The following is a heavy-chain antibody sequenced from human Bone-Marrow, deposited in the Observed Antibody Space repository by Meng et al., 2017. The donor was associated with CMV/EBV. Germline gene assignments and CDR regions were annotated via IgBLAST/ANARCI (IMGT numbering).Heavy chain of an antibody. D-gene: IGHD2-2*02. CDR2: IIPIFGTA. J-gene: IGHJ6*02. Sequence: SVKVSCKASGGTFSSYAISWVRQAPGQGLEWMGGIIPIFGTANYAQKFQGRVTITTDESTSTAYMELSSLRSEDTAVYYCARGRYCSSTSCYRYYYYGMDVWGQGTTVTVSS. CDR1: GGTFSSYA. V-gene: IGHV1-69*05. CDR3: ARGRYCSSTSCYRYYYYGMDV.